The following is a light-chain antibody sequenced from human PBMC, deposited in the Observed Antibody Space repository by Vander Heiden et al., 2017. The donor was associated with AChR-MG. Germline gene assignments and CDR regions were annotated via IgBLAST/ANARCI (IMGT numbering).Light chain of an antibody. CDR3: QQYDKSPLT. Sequence: DIVLTQSPGTLSLSPGERATLSCRASQTVAGNYLVWYQQKPGQAPRLLIYAASFRATGIPDRFSGSGSGTDFTLTISRLEPEDSAVYYCQQYDKSPLTFGGGTKVEIK. V-gene: IGKV3-20*01. CDR1: QTVAGNY. CDR2: AAS. J-gene: IGKJ4*01.